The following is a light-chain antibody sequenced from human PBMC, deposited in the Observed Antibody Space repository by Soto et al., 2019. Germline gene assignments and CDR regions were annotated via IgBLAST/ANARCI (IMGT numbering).Light chain of an antibody. CDR2: DSS. Sequence: PWERVTLSCRASQSVSSSYLTWYQQKPGQAPRLLIYDSSNRAAGIPTRFSGSGSGTDFTLTVSSLEPEDFVVYYCQQRSDWPWTFGQGTKVDIK. V-gene: IGKV3D-20*02. CDR3: QQRSDWPWT. CDR1: QSVSSSY. J-gene: IGKJ1*01.